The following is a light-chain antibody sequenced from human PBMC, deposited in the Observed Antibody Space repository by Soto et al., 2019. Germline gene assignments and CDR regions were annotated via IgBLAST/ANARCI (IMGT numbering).Light chain of an antibody. V-gene: IGLV2-14*03. J-gene: IGLJ3*02. Sequence: QSALTQPASVSGSPGQSITISCSGTTNDVGGYNYVSWYQQHPGKAPKLLIYGVTDRPSGVSSRFSGSKSGNAAPLTISGLQAEDEGDYYCSSYTSSYTWIFGGGTK. CDR1: TNDVGGYNY. CDR3: SSYTSSYTWI. CDR2: GVT.